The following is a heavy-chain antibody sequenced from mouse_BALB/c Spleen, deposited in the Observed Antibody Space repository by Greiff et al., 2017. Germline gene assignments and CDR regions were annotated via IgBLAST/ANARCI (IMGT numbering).Heavy chain of an antibody. D-gene: IGHD2-4*01. CDR2: ISYSGST. Sequence: EVQLQESGPGLVKPSQSLSLTCTVTGYSITSDYAWNWIRQFPGNKLEWMGYISYSGSTSYNPSLKSRISITRDTSKNQFFLQLNSVTTEDTATYYCARFSTMITVRAMDYWGQGTSVTVSS. J-gene: IGHJ4*01. CDR1: GYSITSDYA. CDR3: ARFSTMITVRAMDY. V-gene: IGHV3-2*02.